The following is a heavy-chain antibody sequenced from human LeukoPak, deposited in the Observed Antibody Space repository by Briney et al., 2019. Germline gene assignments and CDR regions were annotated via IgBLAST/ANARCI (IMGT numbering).Heavy chain of an antibody. J-gene: IGHJ4*02. CDR2: MSYDGTNK. D-gene: IGHD2-21*01. CDR3: ARGPTYCGGDCYDY. Sequence: GGTLRPSSAPSLFTSCSYAMHCVRHAPGKGLEWVAFMSYDGTNKYYADSVKGRFTISRDNSKNTLYLQMNRLRDEDTAVYYCARGPTYCGGDCYDYWGQGTPVTVSS. V-gene: IGHV3-30-3*01. CDR1: LFTSCSYA.